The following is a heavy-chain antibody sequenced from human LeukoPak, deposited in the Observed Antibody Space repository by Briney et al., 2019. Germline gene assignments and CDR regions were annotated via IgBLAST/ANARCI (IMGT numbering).Heavy chain of an antibody. CDR2: INHSGST. CDR1: GGSFSGYY. Sequence: PSETLSLTCAVYGGSFSGYYWSWIRQPPGKGLEWIGEINHSGSTNYNPSLKSRVTISVDTSKNQFSLKLSSVTAADTALYYCATGDGYNSYYFNQWGQGILVTVSS. V-gene: IGHV4-34*01. CDR3: ATGDGYNSYYFNQ. D-gene: IGHD5-24*01. J-gene: IGHJ4*02.